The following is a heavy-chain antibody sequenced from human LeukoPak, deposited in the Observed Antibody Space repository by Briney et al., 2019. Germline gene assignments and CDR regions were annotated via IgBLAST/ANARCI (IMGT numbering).Heavy chain of an antibody. CDR2: MSYDGFNK. Sequence: PGGSLRLSCAASGFTFSSYAMHWVRQSLGKGLEWVAVMSYDGFNKYYADSVKGRFTISRDNSMNTLYLQMNSLRAEDTAVYYCAKTKGYSYGYYFDYWGQGTLVTVSS. V-gene: IGHV3-30*18. J-gene: IGHJ4*02. D-gene: IGHD5-18*01. CDR1: GFTFSSYA. CDR3: AKTKGYSYGYYFDY.